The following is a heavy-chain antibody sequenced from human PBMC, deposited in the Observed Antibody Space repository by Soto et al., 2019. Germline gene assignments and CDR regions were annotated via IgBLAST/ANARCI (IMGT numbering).Heavy chain of an antibody. CDR1: GFTFSSYA. CDR2: ISGSGDRT. CDR3: AKASTYEYVWGSLRYYFDN. Sequence: SVGSLRLSCAASGFTFSSYAMSWVRQAPGKGLEWVSGISGSGDRTHYADSVKGRFTISRDNFKNTLYLQMDSLRAEDTAVYYCAKASTYEYVWGSLRYYFDNWGQGTLVTVSS. J-gene: IGHJ4*02. V-gene: IGHV3-23*01. D-gene: IGHD3-16*02.